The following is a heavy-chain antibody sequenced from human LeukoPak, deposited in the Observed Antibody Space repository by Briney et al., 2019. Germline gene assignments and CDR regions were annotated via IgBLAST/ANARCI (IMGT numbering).Heavy chain of an antibody. D-gene: IGHD3-22*01. CDR3: AGISLIVVRAFDI. CDR2: MYYNGRT. Sequence: SETLSLTCTVSGGSVSSHYWSWIRQPPGKGLEWIAYMYYNGRTNYNPSLKSRVIISVDTSKNELSLKLSSVTAADTAVYYCAGISLIVVRAFDIWGPGAMVTVSS. J-gene: IGHJ3*02. V-gene: IGHV4-59*02. CDR1: GGSVSSHY.